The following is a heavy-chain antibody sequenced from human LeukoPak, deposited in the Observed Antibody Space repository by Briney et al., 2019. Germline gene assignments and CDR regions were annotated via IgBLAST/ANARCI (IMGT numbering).Heavy chain of an antibody. CDR1: GFTFNNYD. V-gene: IGHV3-30*02. Sequence: GGSLRLSCAASGFTFNNYDMHWVRQAPGKGLEWVAFIRYDGSNKYYADSVKGRFTISRDNSKNTLNVQMNGLRAEDTAVYYCAKDHSGPGYSSGWYRGDYFDYWGQGTLVTVSS. CDR3: AKDHSGPGYSSGWYRGDYFDY. D-gene: IGHD6-19*01. CDR2: IRYDGSNK. J-gene: IGHJ4*02.